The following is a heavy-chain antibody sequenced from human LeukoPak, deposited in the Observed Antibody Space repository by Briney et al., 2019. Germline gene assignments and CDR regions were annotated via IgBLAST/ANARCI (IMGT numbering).Heavy chain of an antibody. CDR1: GYTFTSYD. J-gene: IGHJ4*02. CDR3: ARNYYYDFWSGYYRTIGFDY. V-gene: IGHV1-8*01. D-gene: IGHD3-3*01. Sequence: GASVKVSCKASGYTFTSYDINWVRQATGQGLEWMGWMNPNSGNTGYAQKFQGGVTMTRNTSTSTAYMELSSLRSEDTAVYYCARNYYYDFWSGYYRTIGFDYWGQGTLVTVSS. CDR2: MNPNSGNT.